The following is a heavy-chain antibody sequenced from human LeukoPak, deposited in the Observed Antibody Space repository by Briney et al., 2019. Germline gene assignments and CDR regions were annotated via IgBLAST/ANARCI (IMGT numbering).Heavy chain of an antibody. CDR1: GYTFTGYF. J-gene: IGHJ2*01. Sequence: ASVKVSCKASGYTFTGYFLHWVRQAPGQGLEWMGWINSNTGDTNSAQKFQGRVTMTRDTSISTAYMDLSRLRSDDTAVYYCARDMDWRASIWYFDLWGRGTLVAVSS. V-gene: IGHV1-2*02. CDR2: INSNTGDT. D-gene: IGHD2-2*03. CDR3: ARDMDWRASIWYFDL.